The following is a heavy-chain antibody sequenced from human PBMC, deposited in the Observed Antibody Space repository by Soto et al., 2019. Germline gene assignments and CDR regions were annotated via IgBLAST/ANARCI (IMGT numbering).Heavy chain of an antibody. V-gene: IGHV4-30-4*01. J-gene: IGHJ6*02. CDR1: GGSIGSGDSH. CDR3: AREPLRVYGMDV. Sequence: SETLSLTCTVSGGSIGSGDSHLSWIRQPPGKGLEWIGYIYYSGSTYYNPSLRSRVTISGDTSKNQFSLKLSSVTAADTAVYYCAREPLRVYGMDVWGQGTTVTAP. CDR2: IYYSGST.